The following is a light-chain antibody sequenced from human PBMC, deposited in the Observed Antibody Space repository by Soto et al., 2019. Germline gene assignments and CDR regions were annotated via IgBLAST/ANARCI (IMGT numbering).Light chain of an antibody. CDR2: WAS. V-gene: IGKV4-1*01. Sequence: DIVMTQSPDSLAVSLGERATINCKSSQRVLYGSNNKNYLAWYQQKPGQPPKLLIYWASTRESGVPDRFSGSGSGTDFTLTISSLQAEDVAVYYCQQYYSTPLTFGGGTKVDIK. CDR3: QQYYSTPLT. CDR1: QRVLYGSNNKNY. J-gene: IGKJ4*01.